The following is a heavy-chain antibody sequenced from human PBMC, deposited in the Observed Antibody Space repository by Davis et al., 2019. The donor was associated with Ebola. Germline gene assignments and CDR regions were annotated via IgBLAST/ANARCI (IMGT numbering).Heavy chain of an antibody. CDR3: AREGFYFYGMDV. CDR2: ISGGSETI. Sequence: GGSLRLSCAASGFSFSSHSMNWVRQAPGKGLEWVSYISGGSETIHYADSVKGRFTISRDNAKNSLYLQMNSLRAEDTAVYYCAREGFYFYGMDVWGQGTTVTVSS. V-gene: IGHV3-48*04. CDR1: GFSFSSHS. J-gene: IGHJ6*02. D-gene: IGHD2/OR15-2a*01.